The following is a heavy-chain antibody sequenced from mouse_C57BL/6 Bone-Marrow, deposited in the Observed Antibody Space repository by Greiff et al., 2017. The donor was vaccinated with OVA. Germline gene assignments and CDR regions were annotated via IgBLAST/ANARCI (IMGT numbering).Heavy chain of an antibody. Sequence: QVQLQQSGAELVKPGASVKLSCTASGYTFTSYWMQWVKQRPGQGLEWIGEIDPSDSYTNYNQKFKGKATLTVDTSSSTAYMQLSSLTYEDSAVYDCARGYDGYYVPFAYWGQGTLVTVSA. CDR3: ARGYDGYYVPFAY. D-gene: IGHD2-3*01. J-gene: IGHJ3*01. CDR2: IDPSDSYT. CDR1: GYTFTSYW. V-gene: IGHV1-50*01.